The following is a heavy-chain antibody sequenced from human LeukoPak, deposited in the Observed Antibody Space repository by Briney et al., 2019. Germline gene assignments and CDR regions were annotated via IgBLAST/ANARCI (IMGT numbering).Heavy chain of an antibody. D-gene: IGHD5-18*01. Sequence: GGSLRLSCEASGFPFSTLSMPGVRQAPGRGLEWVAGITHDGSNKYYADSVKGRFTISGDNSKNTLYLQMNSLRADDTAVYYCARVVLGYSYGLLDYWGQGTLVTVSS. CDR1: GFPFSTLS. J-gene: IGHJ4*02. CDR3: ARVVLGYSYGLLDY. CDR2: ITHDGSNK. V-gene: IGHV3-30*16.